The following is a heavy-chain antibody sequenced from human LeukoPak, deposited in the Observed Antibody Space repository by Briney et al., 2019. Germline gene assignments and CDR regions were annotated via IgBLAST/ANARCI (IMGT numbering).Heavy chain of an antibody. CDR3: ARGLWLQSADYSWDY. CDR2: ISYDGSNK. J-gene: IGHJ4*02. Sequence: GRSLRLSCAASGFTFSSYAMHWVRQAPGKGLEWVAVISYDGSNKYYADSVKGRFTISRDNSKNTLYLQMNSLRAEDTAVYYCARGLWLQSADYSWDYWGQGTLVTVSS. D-gene: IGHD5-24*01. CDR1: GFTFSSYA. V-gene: IGHV3-30-3*01.